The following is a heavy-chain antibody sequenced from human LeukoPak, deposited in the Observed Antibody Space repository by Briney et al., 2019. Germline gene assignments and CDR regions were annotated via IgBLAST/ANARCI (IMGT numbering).Heavy chain of an antibody. CDR2: VLSRAGGGTI. D-gene: IGHD5-12*01. Sequence: GGSLRLSCAVSGLTFSNAWMNWVRQAPGKGLEWVGRVLSRAGGGTIDYAAPVNGRFTISRDDSKNALFLQMNSLRTEDTAVYYCVTGGGYNGLDYWGQGALVTVSS. CDR1: GLTFSNAW. J-gene: IGHJ4*02. V-gene: IGHV3-15*07. CDR3: VTGGGYNGLDY.